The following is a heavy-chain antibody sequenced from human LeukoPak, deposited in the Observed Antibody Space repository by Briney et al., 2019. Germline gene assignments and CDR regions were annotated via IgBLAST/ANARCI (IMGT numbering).Heavy chain of an antibody. J-gene: IGHJ4*01. CDR3: TRLVGANF. V-gene: IGHV3-72*01. CDR2: IRNKANSYST. CDR1: GFTFSDHD. D-gene: IGHD1-26*01. Sequence: GGSLRLSCAASGFTFSDHDMDWVRQAPGKGLEWVGRIRNKANSYSTEYAASVKGRFTISRDDSKNSLYLQMNSLRTEDTAVYFCTRLVGANFWGHGTLVTVSS.